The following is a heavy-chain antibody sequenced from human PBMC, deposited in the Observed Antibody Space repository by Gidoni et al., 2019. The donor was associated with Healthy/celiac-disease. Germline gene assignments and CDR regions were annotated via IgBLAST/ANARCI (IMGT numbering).Heavy chain of an antibody. Sequence: QLQLQESGPGRVKPSETLSRTCTASGGSLSSSSSYWGWIRQPPWKGLEWIGSIYYSGGTSSNPSLKSRVTISVDTSKNQFSLKLSSGTAADTAVYYCARVCFDGRVSSGYDFFFDYWGQGTLVTVSS. V-gene: IGHV4-39*07. CDR3: ARVCFDGRVSSGYDFFFDY. J-gene: IGHJ4*02. CDR1: GGSLSSSSSY. D-gene: IGHD3-22*01. CDR2: IYYSGGT.